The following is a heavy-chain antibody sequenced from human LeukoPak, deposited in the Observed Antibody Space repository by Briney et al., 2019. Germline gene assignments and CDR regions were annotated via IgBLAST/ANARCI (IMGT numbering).Heavy chain of an antibody. CDR3: AKESPYRAPTRTYYFDF. D-gene: IGHD1-14*01. J-gene: IGHJ4*02. CDR1: GFTFSSYS. Sequence: PGGSLRLSCAASGFTFSSYSMNWVRQAPGKGLEWVSYISSTSDKIFYADSVKGRFTISRDNSKNTLHLQMNSLRAEDTAVYYCAKESPYRAPTRTYYFDFWGQGTLVTVSS. V-gene: IGHV3-23*01. CDR2: ISSTSDKI.